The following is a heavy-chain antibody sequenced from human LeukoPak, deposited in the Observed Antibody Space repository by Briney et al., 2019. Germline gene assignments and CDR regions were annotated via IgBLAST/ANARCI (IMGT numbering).Heavy chain of an antibody. D-gene: IGHD2-8*01. CDR3: ARVWDIVQWSYYYYGMDV. CDR1: GFTFSSYS. Sequence: GGSLRLSCAASGFTFSSYSMNWVRQAPGKGLEWVSSISSSSSYIYYADSVKGRFTISRDNAKYSLYLQMNSLRAEDTAVYYCARVWDIVQWSYYYYGMDVWGQGTTVTVSS. CDR2: ISSSSSYI. V-gene: IGHV3-21*01. J-gene: IGHJ6*02.